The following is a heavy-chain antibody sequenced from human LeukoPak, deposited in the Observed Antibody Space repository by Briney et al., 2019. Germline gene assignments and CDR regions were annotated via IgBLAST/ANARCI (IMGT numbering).Heavy chain of an antibody. CDR2: INHSGST. CDR3: ARGKRSSSWLDAFDI. J-gene: IGHJ3*02. CDR1: DGSFSGYY. Sequence: SETLSLTCAVYDGSFSGYYWSWIRQPPGKGLEWIGEINHSGSTNYNPSLKSRVTISVDTSKNQFSLKLSSVTAADTAVYYCARGKRSSSWLDAFDIWGQGTMVTVSS. D-gene: IGHD6-13*01. V-gene: IGHV4-34*01.